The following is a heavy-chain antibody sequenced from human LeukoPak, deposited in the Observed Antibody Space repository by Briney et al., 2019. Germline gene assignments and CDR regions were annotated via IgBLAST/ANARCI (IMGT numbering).Heavy chain of an antibody. CDR3: AKWGYGGNLDY. J-gene: IGHJ4*02. Sequence: SETLSLTCTVSGGSISSYYWSWIRQPPGKGLEWIGYIYYSGSTNYNASLESRVTISLDTSQNQFSLKPGSVTAADTAVYYCAKWGYGGNLDYWGQGTLVTVSS. D-gene: IGHD4-23*01. CDR2: IYYSGST. V-gene: IGHV4-59*01. CDR1: GGSISSYY.